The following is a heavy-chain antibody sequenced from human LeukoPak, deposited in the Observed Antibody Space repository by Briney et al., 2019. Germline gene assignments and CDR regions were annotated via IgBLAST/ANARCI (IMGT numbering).Heavy chain of an antibody. CDR1: GGTFSSYA. V-gene: IGHV1-69*05. CDR3: AMPRYCTNGVCYHGSREYYFDY. CDR2: IIPIFGTA. D-gene: IGHD2-8*01. Sequence: ASVKVSCKASGGTFSSYAISWVRQAPGQGLEWMGGIIPIFGTANYAQKFQGRVTITTDESTSTAYMELSRLRSEDTAVYYCAMPRYCTNGVCYHGSREYYFDYWGQGTLVTVSS. J-gene: IGHJ4*02.